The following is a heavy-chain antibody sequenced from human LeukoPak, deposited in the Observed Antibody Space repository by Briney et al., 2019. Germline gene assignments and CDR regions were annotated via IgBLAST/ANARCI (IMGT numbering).Heavy chain of an antibody. J-gene: IGHJ1*01. CDR1: GFTFSSHW. Sequence: PGGSLRLSCAASGFTFSSHWMHWVRQAPGKGLVWVSRINGAGGSTSYADSVKGRFTVSRDNAKNTLSLQMNSLRAEDTAVYYCARDLFFSDAGYSSGWRAEYFHHWGQGTLVTVSS. V-gene: IGHV3-74*01. CDR3: ARDLFFSDAGYSSGWRAEYFHH. D-gene: IGHD6-19*01. CDR2: INGAGGST.